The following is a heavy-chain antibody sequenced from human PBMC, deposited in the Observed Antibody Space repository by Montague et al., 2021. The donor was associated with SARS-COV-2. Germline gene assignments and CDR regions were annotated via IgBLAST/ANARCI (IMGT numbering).Heavy chain of an antibody. D-gene: IGHD3-22*01. CDR2: ISGSAGTT. CDR1: GFTFSSSA. J-gene: IGHJ1*01. V-gene: IGHV3-23*01. Sequence: SLRLSCAASGFTFSSSAMSWVRQAPGKGLEWVSLISGSAGTTYYADSVKGRFTISRDNSKNTVHLQMNSLRVEDTAVYYCAQDSYSSGLFQGDEYFLHWGQGALVTVSS. CDR3: AQDSYSSGLFQGDEYFLH.